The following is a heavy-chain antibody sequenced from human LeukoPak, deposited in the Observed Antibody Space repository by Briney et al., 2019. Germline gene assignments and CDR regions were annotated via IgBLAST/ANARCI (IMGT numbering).Heavy chain of an antibody. J-gene: IGHJ5*02. Sequence: GASVKVSCKASGCTFTGYYMHWVRQAPGQGLEWMGWINPNSGGTNYAQKFQGRVTMTRDTSISTAYMELSRLRSDDTAVYYCARDRLPAAMRQGYNWFDPWGQGTLVTVSS. CDR2: INPNSGGT. D-gene: IGHD2-2*01. CDR3: ARDRLPAAMRQGYNWFDP. V-gene: IGHV1-2*02. CDR1: GCTFTGYY.